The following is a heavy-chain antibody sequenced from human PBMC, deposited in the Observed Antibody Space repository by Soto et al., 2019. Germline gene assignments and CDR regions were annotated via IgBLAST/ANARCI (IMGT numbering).Heavy chain of an antibody. CDR1: GGSISSPNW. J-gene: IGHJ4*01. CDR3: VREGFDRRTEY. V-gene: IGHV4-4*02. CDR2: MYPSGSS. Sequence: QVQLQESGPGLVKPSETLSLTCAVSGGSISSPNWWSWYRQPPGKGLEWIGEMYPSGSSNRNPSLNSRVTTSQDTCKIRYSLKLTSLTAADTAMYYCVREGFDRRTEYWGQGIPVTVSS.